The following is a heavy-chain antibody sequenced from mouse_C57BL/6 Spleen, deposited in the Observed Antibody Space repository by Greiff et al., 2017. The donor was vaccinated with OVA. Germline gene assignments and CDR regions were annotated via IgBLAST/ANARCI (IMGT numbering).Heavy chain of an antibody. Sequence: VKLVESGPGLVAPSQSLSITCTVSGFSLTSYAISWVRQPPGKGLECLGVIWTGGGTNYNSALKSRLSISKDNSKSQVFLKMNSLQTDDTARYYCARGFYYGSSYLSSFDVWGTGTTVTVSS. CDR1: GFSLTSYA. CDR3: ARGFYYGSSYLSSFDV. CDR2: IWTGGGT. V-gene: IGHV2-9-1*01. J-gene: IGHJ1*03. D-gene: IGHD1-1*01.